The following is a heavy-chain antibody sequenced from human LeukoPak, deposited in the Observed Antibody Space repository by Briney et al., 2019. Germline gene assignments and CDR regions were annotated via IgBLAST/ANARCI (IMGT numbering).Heavy chain of an antibody. CDR3: ARHDFFAFDI. CDR2: IYYSGTA. Sequence: PSETLSLTCAVSGDSITNPKWWSWVRQPPGKGLEWLGEIYYSGTANYNPSLGSRVTISVDRSKNQLSLRLSSVTAADTAVYYCARHDFFAFDIWGQGTIVTVSS. V-gene: IGHV4-4*02. J-gene: IGHJ3*02. D-gene: IGHD2-21*02. CDR1: GDSITNPKW.